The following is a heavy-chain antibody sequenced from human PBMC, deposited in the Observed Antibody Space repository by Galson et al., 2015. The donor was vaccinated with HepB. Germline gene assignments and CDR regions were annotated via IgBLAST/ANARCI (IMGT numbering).Heavy chain of an antibody. J-gene: IGHJ6*02. CDR1: GFTFSSYA. CDR3: AKDADDSSGYYLYYYYYGMDV. Sequence: SLRLSCAASGFTFSSYAMSWVRQAPGKGLEWVSAISGSGGSTYYADSVKGRFTISRDNSKNTLYLQMNSLRAEDTAVYYCAKDADDSSGYYLYYYYYGMDVWGQGTTVTVSS. V-gene: IGHV3-23*01. CDR2: ISGSGGST. D-gene: IGHD3-22*01.